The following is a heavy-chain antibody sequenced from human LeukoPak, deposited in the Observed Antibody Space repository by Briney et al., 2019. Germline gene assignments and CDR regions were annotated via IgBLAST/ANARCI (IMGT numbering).Heavy chain of an antibody. J-gene: IGHJ3*02. CDR1: GYTFTSYG. D-gene: IGHD1-14*01. CDR3: ASFDRNRGSFDI. V-gene: IGHV1-18*01. CDR2: ISAYNGNT. Sequence: SSVKVSCKASGYTFTSYGISWVRQAPGQGLEWMGWISAYNGNTNYAQKLQGRVTMTTDTSTSTAYMELRSLRSDDTAVYYCASFDRNRGSFDISGQGTMVTVSS.